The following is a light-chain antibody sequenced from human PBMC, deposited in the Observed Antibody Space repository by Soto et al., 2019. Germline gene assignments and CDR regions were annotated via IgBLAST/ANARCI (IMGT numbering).Light chain of an antibody. V-gene: IGKV1-27*01. Sequence: DIQMTQSPSSLPASVGDRGTITCRASQGISNYLAWYQQIPGKGPKLLIYAASTLQSGVPSRFSGSGSGTDFTLTISSLPPEDVATYYCQKYNSAPRTFGQGTKVEIK. CDR2: AAS. CDR3: QKYNSAPRT. J-gene: IGKJ1*01. CDR1: QGISNY.